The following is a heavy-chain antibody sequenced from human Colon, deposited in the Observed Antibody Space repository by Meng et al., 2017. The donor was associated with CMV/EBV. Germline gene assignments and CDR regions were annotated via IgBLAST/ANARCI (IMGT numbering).Heavy chain of an antibody. V-gene: IGHV4-59*13. D-gene: IGHD3-16*01. CDR3: ARADPSLAMYYFDY. CDR2: VYYTGSA. CDR1: GGSISTYY. J-gene: IGHJ4*02. Sequence: ESLKISCNVSGGSISTYYWTWIRQPPGKGLEWIGNVYYTGSARYSPSLKSRLTISVDTAKNQFSLKLSSVTVADTAIYYCARADPSLAMYYFDYWGPGMLVTVSS.